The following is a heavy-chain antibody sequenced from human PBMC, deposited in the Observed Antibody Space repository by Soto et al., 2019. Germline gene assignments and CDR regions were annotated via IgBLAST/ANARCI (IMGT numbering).Heavy chain of an antibody. V-gene: IGHV4-59*08. D-gene: IGHD6-6*01. Sequence: SETLSLTCTVSGGSISGYYWSWIRQPPGKGLEWIGYIYYSGSTNYNASLKSRVTISVDTSNNQFSLKLSSVTAADTAVYYCARVGISSSDAFDIWGQGTTVTVSS. CDR3: ARVGISSSDAFDI. J-gene: IGHJ3*02. CDR1: GGSISGYY. CDR2: IYYSGST.